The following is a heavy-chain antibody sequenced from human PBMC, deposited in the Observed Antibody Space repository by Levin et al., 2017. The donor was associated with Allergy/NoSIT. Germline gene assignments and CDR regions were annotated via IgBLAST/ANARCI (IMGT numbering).Heavy chain of an antibody. CDR3: AKGGDMDV. Sequence: GESLKISCAASGFSFSTYGIHWVRQAPGKGLEWVALITSDGSSKFFADSVKGRFTISRDTSKNTLHLQMSSLTPEDTAVYYCAKGGDMDVWGQGTTVTVSS. CDR1: GFSFSTYG. V-gene: IGHV3-30*18. CDR2: ITSDGSSK. D-gene: IGHD3-10*01. J-gene: IGHJ6*02.